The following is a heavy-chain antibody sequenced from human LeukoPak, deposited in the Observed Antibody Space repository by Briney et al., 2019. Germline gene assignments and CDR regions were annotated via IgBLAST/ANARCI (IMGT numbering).Heavy chain of an antibody. CDR3: GRDRSYFSLDS. V-gene: IGHV3-20*04. CDR1: GFTFDDHG. CDR2: INRNGGST. D-gene: IGHD1-26*01. J-gene: IGHJ4*02. Sequence: GGSLRLSCAASGFTFDDHGMSCVRQVPGKGLEWFSGINRNGGSTSYADSVKGRFTISRDNARNSMYLQMNSLRAEDTALYYCGRDRSYFSLDSWGPGTLVTVSS.